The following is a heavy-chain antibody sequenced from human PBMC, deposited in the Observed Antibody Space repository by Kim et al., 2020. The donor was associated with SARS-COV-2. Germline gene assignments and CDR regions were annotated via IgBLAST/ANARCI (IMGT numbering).Heavy chain of an antibody. Sequence: GGSLRLSCAASGFTFSSYAMSWVRQAPGKGLEWVSAISGSGGSTYYADSVKGRFTISRDNSKNTLYLQMNSLRAEDTAVYYCAKVYGTYYYDSSGYAYDYWGQGTLVTVSS. CDR2: ISGSGGST. CDR1: GFTFSSYA. D-gene: IGHD3-22*01. J-gene: IGHJ4*02. V-gene: IGHV3-23*01. CDR3: AKVYGTYYYDSSGYAYDY.